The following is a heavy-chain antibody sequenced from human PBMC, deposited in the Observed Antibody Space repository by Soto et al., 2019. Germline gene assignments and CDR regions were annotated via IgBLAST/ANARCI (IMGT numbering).Heavy chain of an antibody. CDR2: ISYDGSNK. V-gene: IGHV3-30*04. CDR1: GFTFSSYA. J-gene: IGHJ4*02. Sequence: QVQLVESGGGVVQPGRSLRLSCAASGFTFSSYAMHWVRQAPGKGLEWVAVISYDGSNKYYADSVKGRFTISRDNSKNTLYLQMNSLRAEDTAVYYCANVLRLDYWGQGTLVTVSS. D-gene: IGHD2-8*01. CDR3: ANVLRLDY.